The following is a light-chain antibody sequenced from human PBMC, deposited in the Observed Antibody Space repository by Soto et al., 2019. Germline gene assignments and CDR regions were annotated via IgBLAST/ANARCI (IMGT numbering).Light chain of an antibody. Sequence: EIVLTQSPGTLSLSPGERVTLACRASQSVSASYLAWYQQKPGQAPRLLIYASSTRATGIPERFSGSGSGTDFTLTISRLEPEDFAVYYCQQYVSSQFTFGPGTKVDLK. CDR2: ASS. J-gene: IGKJ3*01. CDR3: QQYVSSQFT. CDR1: QSVSASY. V-gene: IGKV3-20*01.